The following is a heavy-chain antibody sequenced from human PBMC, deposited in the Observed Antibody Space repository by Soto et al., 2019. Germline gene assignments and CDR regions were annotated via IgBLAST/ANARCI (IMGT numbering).Heavy chain of an antibody. V-gene: IGHV4-31*03. J-gene: IGHJ5*01. CDR2: IDYRGRT. CDR3: ARVSAAGTRWFDS. D-gene: IGHD6-13*01. Sequence: QVQLRESGPGLVQPSQTLSLTCTVSGASISSGGFYWSWIRQFPGKGLEWIGYIDYRGRTFYNPSLKSRATISRDTSKSQFSLNVNSVTAADTAVFYCARVSAAGTRWFDSWGQGTLVTVSS. CDR1: GASISSGGFY.